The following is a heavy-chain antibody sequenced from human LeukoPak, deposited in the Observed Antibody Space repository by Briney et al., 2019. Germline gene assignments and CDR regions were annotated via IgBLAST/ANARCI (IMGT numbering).Heavy chain of an antibody. Sequence: GGSLRLSCAASGFTFSSYAMSWVRQAPGKGLEWVSAISGSGGSTYYADSVKGRFTISRDNSKNTLYLQMNSLRAEDTAVYYCAKFDDFWSGYSKRAFDYWGQGTLVTVSS. D-gene: IGHD3-3*01. V-gene: IGHV3-23*01. CDR1: GFTFSSYA. CDR3: AKFDDFWSGYSKRAFDY. CDR2: ISGSGGST. J-gene: IGHJ4*02.